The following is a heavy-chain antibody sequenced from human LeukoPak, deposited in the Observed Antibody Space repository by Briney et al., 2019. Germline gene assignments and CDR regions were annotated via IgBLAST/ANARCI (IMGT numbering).Heavy chain of an antibody. D-gene: IGHD3-10*01. CDR3: AKYSGSESYHYYYYMDV. CDR1: GFTFSSYD. CDR2: ISGSGGST. J-gene: IGHJ6*03. V-gene: IGHV3-23*01. Sequence: PWGSLRLSCAASGFTFSSYDMHWVRQAPGQGLEWVSAISGSGGSTYYADSVKGRLTIARDNSKNTLYLQMNSLRAEDTAVYYCAKYSGSESYHYYYYMDVWGKGTTVTVSS.